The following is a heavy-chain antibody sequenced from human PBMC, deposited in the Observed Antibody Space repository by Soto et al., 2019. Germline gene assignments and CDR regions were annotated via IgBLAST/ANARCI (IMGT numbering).Heavy chain of an antibody. V-gene: IGHV3-30*18. Sequence: QVQLVESGGGVVQPERSLQLSCAASGFTFSLYGMSWVRQAPGKGLEWVAVISYDGKVKYYADSVKGRFTISRDNSKNMLFLQMNSLRVEDTAVYYCAKEGTPKRSYYFDYWAREPWSPSPQ. CDR3: AKEGTPKRSYYFDY. CDR1: GFTFSLYG. CDR2: ISYDGKVK. J-gene: IGHJ4*02. D-gene: IGHD2-15*01.